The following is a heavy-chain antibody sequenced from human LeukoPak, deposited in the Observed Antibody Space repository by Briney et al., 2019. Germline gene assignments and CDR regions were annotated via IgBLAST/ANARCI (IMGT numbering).Heavy chain of an antibody. CDR3: AKWGDYDVLTGYYVPDY. D-gene: IGHD3-9*01. CDR1: GFTFSNYA. CDR2: ITGSGGNT. Sequence: PGASLRLSCAASGFTFSNYAMSWVRQAPGKGLDWVSAITGSGGNTYYADSVKGRFTISRDNSKNTLYLQMNSLRAEDTAVYYCAKWGDYDVLTGYYVPDYWGQGALVTVSS. J-gene: IGHJ4*02. V-gene: IGHV3-23*01.